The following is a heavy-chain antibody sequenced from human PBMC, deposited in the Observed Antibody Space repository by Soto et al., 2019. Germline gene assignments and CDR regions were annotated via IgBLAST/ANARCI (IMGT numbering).Heavy chain of an antibody. CDR1: GFTSSNYV. D-gene: IGHD3-9*01. V-gene: IGHV3-23*01. CDR2: ISGSGDST. J-gene: IGHJ6*02. Sequence: EVQLLESGGGLVQPGGSLRLSCAASGFTSSNYVMSWVRQAPGKGLEWVSTISGSGDSTYYADSVKGRFTISRDNSRNTLYLQMNSLRAEDTAVYYCAKALRYFDWLLRPWNSMDVWGQGTTVTVSS. CDR3: AKALRYFDWLLRPWNSMDV.